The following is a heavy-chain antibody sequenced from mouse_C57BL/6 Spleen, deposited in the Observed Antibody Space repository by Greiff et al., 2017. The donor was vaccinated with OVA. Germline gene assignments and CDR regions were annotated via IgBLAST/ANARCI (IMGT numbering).Heavy chain of an antibody. V-gene: IGHV5-16*01. CDR2: INYDGSST. CDR3: ARELGRYFDY. CDR1: GFTFSDYY. Sequence: EVKLVESEGGLVQPGSSMKLSCTASGFTFSDYYMAWVRQVPEKGLEWVANINYDGSSTYYLDYLKSRFIISRDNAKNILYLQMSSLKSEDTATYYCARELGRYFDYWGQGTTLTVSS. D-gene: IGHD4-1*01. J-gene: IGHJ2*01.